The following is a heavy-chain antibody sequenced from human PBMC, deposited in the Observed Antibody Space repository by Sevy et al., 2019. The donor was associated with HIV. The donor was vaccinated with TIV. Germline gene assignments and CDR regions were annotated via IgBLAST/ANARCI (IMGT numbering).Heavy chain of an antibody. J-gene: IGHJ4*01. CDR1: GFAFSSHA. Sequence: GGSLRLSCAASGFAFSSHAMHGVRQAPGKGLEWVAVISYEGTETFYAASVEGRFTISRDNSKNMLSLLINSLRPEDAAVYYCARDGGNSVKWYPLYWGHGTLVTVSS. D-gene: IGHD2-2*01. V-gene: IGHV3-30-3*01. CDR2: ISYEGTET. CDR3: ARDGGNSVKWYPLY.